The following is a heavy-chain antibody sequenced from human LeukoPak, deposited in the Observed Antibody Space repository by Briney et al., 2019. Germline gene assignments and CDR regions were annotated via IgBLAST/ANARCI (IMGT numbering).Heavy chain of an antibody. CDR1: GFTVSSNY. Sequence: GGSLRLSCAASGFTVSSNYMSWVRQAPGKGLEWVSVIYSGGSTYYADSVKGRFTISRDNSKNTLYLQMNSLRAEDTAVYYCARDNYYDSSRYPYMDVWGKGTTVTVSS. J-gene: IGHJ6*03. V-gene: IGHV3-53*01. CDR2: IYSGGST. D-gene: IGHD3-22*01. CDR3: ARDNYYDSSRYPYMDV.